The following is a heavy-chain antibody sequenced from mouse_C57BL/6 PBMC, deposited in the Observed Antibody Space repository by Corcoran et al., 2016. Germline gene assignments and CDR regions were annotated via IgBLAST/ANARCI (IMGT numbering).Heavy chain of an antibody. V-gene: IGHV1-26*01. CDR2: INPNNGGT. CDR1: GYTFTDYY. D-gene: IGHD2-4*01. Sequence: EVQLQQSGPELVKPGASVKISCKASGYTFTDYYMNWVKQSHGKSLEWIGDINPNNGGTSYNQKFKGKATLTVDKSSSTAYRELRRLTSEPSAVYYCELIYEDYDDYVVYWGQSTTLAVSS. CDR3: ELIYEDYDDYVVY. J-gene: IGHJ2*01.